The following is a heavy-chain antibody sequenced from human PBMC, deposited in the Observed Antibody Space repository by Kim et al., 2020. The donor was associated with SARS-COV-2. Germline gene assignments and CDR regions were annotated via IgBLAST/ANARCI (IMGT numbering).Heavy chain of an antibody. D-gene: IGHD3-3*02. CDR1: GYTFTGYY. Sequence: ASVKVSCKASGYTFTGYYMHWVRQAPGQGLEWMGRINPNSGGTNYAQKFQGRVTMTRDTSISTAYMELSRLRSDDKVVYYCARASLAGDYFDYWGQGTLVTVSS. V-gene: IGHV1-2*05. CDR3: ARASLAGDYFDY. J-gene: IGHJ4*02. CDR2: INPNSGGT.